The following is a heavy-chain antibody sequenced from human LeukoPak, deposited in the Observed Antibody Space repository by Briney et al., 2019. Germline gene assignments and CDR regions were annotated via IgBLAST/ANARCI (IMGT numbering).Heavy chain of an antibody. CDR2: IYYSGST. Sequence: SETLSLTCTVSGGSISSSSYYWGWIRQPPGKGLEWIGSIYYSGSTYYNPSLKSRVTISVDTSKNQLSLKLSSVTAADTAVYCCARHWLELHYFDYWGQGTLVTVSS. V-gene: IGHV4-39*01. CDR1: GGSISSSSYY. CDR3: ARHWLELHYFDY. J-gene: IGHJ4*02. D-gene: IGHD1-7*01.